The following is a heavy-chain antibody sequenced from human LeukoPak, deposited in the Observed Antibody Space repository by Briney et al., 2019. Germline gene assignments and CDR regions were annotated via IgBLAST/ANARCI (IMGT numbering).Heavy chain of an antibody. D-gene: IGHD5-12*01. V-gene: IGHV3-33*01. Sequence: AGGSLRLSCSASGFTFSSYGMHWVRQAPGRGLEWVAVIWYDGSKTYYADSVKGRFTISRDNSKNTLYLQMNSLRAEDTAVYYCARGVVDIVATIDYCGQGTLVTVSS. J-gene: IGHJ4*02. CDR1: GFTFSSYG. CDR3: ARGVVDIVATIDY. CDR2: IWYDGSKT.